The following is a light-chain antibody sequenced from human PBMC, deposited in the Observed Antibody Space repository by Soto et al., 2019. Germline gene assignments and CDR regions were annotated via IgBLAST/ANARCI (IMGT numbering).Light chain of an antibody. CDR2: EVS. V-gene: IGLV2-18*02. CDR1: SSDVGSYNR. Sequence: QSVLTQPPSVSGSPGQSVAISCTGTSSDVGSYNRVSWYQQPPGAAPKLMIYEVSNRPSGVPDRFSGSKSGNTASLTISGLQAEAEADYYCNSYTGSSTYVFGTGTKLTVL. CDR3: NSYTGSSTYV. J-gene: IGLJ1*01.